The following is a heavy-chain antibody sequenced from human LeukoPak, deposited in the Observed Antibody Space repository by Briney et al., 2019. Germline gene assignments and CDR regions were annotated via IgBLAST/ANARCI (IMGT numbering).Heavy chain of an antibody. V-gene: IGHV3-7*03. CDR3: AKFGRGGSNTAMVKTDAFDI. D-gene: IGHD5-18*01. CDR2: IKQDGSEK. J-gene: IGHJ3*02. CDR1: GFTFNNYW. Sequence: GGSLRLSCAASGFTFNNYWMTWVRQAPGKGLEWVANIKQDGSEKFYVDSVKGRFTISRDIAKNSLYLQMNSLRAEDTALYYCAKFGRGGSNTAMVKTDAFDIWGQGTMVTVSS.